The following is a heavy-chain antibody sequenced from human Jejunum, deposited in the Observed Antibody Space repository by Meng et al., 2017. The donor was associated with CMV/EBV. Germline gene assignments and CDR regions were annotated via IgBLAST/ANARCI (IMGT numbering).Heavy chain of an antibody. CDR1: TLSAYY. J-gene: IGHJ6*02. V-gene: IGHV1-2*02. Sequence: TLSAYYIHWVRQAPGQGLEWLGWINPNNGATAYAEKFQSRVTLTRDTSIDTAYMELSRLTSDDTAVYYCARGATTTLFHYYKEMDVWGQGTTVTVSS. D-gene: IGHD1-14*01. CDR2: INPNNGAT. CDR3: ARGATTTLFHYYKEMDV.